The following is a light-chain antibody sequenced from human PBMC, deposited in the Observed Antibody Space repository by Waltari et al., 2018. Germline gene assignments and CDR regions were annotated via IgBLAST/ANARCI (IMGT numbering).Light chain of an antibody. CDR2: DTY. V-gene: IGKV3-20*01. J-gene: IGKJ4*01. CDR1: QTVRTTY. Sequence: MGLTQSPGTLSLSPGERATLSCRASQTVRTTYLAWYQQKPGQAPTLLIYDTYSRATGIPDRFSGSGSGTDFSLTISSLEPEDFAVYYCQQYDISPLTFGGGTKVETK. CDR3: QQYDISPLT.